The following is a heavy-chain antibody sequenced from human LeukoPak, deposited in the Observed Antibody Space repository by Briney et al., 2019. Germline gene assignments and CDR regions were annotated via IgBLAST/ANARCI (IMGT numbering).Heavy chain of an antibody. CDR3: ARGASGWYYDWFDP. J-gene: IGHJ5*02. D-gene: IGHD6-19*01. Sequence: KFQGRVTITRDTSASTAYMELSSLRSEDTAVYYCARGASGWYYDWFDPWGQGTLVTVSS. V-gene: IGHV1-3*01.